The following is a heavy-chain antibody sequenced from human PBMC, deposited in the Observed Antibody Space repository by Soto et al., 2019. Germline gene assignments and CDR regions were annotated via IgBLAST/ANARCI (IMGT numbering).Heavy chain of an antibody. J-gene: IGHJ4*02. CDR1: SGSVSSYY. CDR3: ARSGGSFNFDY. Sequence: PSETLSLTCTVSSGSVSSYYWSWIRQPAGKGLEWIGRIYTSGSTNYNPSLKSRVTMSVDTSRNQFSLKLSSVTAADTAVYYCARSGGSFNFDYWGQGTLVTVSS. D-gene: IGHD2-15*01. CDR2: IYTSGST. V-gene: IGHV4-4*07.